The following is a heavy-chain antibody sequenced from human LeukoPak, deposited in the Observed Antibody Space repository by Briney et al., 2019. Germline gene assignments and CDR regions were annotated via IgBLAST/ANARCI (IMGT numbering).Heavy chain of an antibody. CDR2: IYHSGST. D-gene: IGHD1/OR15-1a*01. J-gene: IGHJ6*02. CDR3: ARDRGWSNDNHYYGMDV. V-gene: IGHV4-59*01. Sequence: SETLSLTCTVSGVSIRGDYWAWIRRPPGKGLEWIGYIYHSGSTNYNPSLRSRVTISVDKSKNQFSLRLSSVTAADTAVYYCARDRGWSNDNHYYGMDVWGQGTTVTVSS. CDR1: GVSIRGDY.